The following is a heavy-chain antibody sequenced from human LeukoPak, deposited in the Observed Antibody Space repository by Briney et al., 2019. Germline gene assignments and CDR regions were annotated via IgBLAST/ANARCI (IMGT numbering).Heavy chain of an antibody. CDR3: ARGGYSYGLGNWFDP. CDR2: INHSGST. J-gene: IGHJ5*02. Sequence: SETLSLTCAVYGGSFSGYYWSWIRQPPGKGLEWIGEINHSGSTNYNPSLKSRVTISVDTSKNQFSLKLSSVTAADTAVYYCARGGYSYGLGNWFDPWGQGTLVTVSS. CDR1: GGSFSGYY. D-gene: IGHD5-18*01. V-gene: IGHV4-34*01.